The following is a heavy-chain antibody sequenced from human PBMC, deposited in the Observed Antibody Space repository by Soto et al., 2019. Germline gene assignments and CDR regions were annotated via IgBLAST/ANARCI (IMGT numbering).Heavy chain of an antibody. CDR2: MNPNSGNT. J-gene: IGHJ5*02. CDR1: GYTFTSYD. D-gene: IGHD2-2*01. CDR3: ARKRPYCSSTSCPGNGGWFDP. V-gene: IGHV1-8*01. Sequence: GASVKVSCKASGYTFTSYDINWVRQATGQGLEWMGWMNPNSGNTGYAQKFQGRVTMTRNTSISTAYMELSSLRSEDTAVYYCARKRPYCSSTSCPGNGGWFDPWGQGTLVTVSS.